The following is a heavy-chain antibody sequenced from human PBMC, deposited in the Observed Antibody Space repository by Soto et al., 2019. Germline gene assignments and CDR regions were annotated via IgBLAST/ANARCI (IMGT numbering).Heavy chain of an antibody. CDR1: GFTFNTYG. CDR3: ARIDCTGNNCNPYYHYGMDV. V-gene: IGHV3-33*01. D-gene: IGHD2-8*02. Sequence: QEQLVESGGGVVQPGQSLRLSCAASGFTFNTYGMHWVRQIPGKGLQWVAIIWYDGSIKYYADSVKGRFTISRDNSRNTLYLPMNSLRDEDTAVYYCARIDCTGNNCNPYYHYGMDVWGQGTTVTVSS. CDR2: IWYDGSIK. J-gene: IGHJ6*02.